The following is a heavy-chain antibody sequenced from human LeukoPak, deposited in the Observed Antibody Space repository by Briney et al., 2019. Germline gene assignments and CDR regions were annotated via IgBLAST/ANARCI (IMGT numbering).Heavy chain of an antibody. J-gene: IGHJ2*01. CDR2: IYYSGST. V-gene: IGHV4-59*01. Sequence: SETLSLTCTVSGGSISGYYWSWIRQPPGKGLEWIGHIYYSGSTNYNPSLKSRVTISVDTSKNQFSLKLSSVTAADTAVYYCARGCFSSGLGYFDLWGRGILVTVSS. CDR1: GGSISGYY. CDR3: ARGCFSSGLGYFDL. D-gene: IGHD6-25*01.